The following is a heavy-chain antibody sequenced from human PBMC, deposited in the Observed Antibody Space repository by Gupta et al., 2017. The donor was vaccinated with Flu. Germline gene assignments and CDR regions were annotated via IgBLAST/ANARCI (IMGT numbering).Heavy chain of an antibody. V-gene: IGHV3-48*02. Sequence: EVQFVESGGGLVQRGGSLRRSCAASGFAFSHSPMNWVRQAPGKGLEWISYIDGGGNARYYADSVKGRFTVSRDNAESSLFLQMTGLRDEDSAVYYCATSLTLLDHWGQGTLVTVSS. CDR3: ATSLTLLDH. D-gene: IGHD2-21*02. CDR1: GFAFSHSP. J-gene: IGHJ4*02. CDR2: IDGGGNAR.